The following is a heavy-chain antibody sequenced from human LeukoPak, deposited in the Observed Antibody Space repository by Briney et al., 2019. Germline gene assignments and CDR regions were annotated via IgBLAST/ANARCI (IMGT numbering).Heavy chain of an antibody. Sequence: KPLETLSLSRTLSGGSIRRYYWSRIREPPGTGLEWFGDIYYSVSTNYNPSLMSRVTISVGTSKNQFSLKLSSVTAADTAVYYCARDLTGYSSGQAPAIAFDIWGQGTMVTVSS. D-gene: IGHD6-19*01. CDR2: IYYSVST. V-gene: IGHV4-59*01. J-gene: IGHJ3*02. CDR3: ARDLTGYSSGQAPAIAFDI. CDR1: GGSIRRYY.